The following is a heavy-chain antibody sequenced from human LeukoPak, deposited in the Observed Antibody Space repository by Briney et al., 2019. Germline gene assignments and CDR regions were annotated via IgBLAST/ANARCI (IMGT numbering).Heavy chain of an antibody. CDR2: IYTSGST. CDR1: GGSIRSYY. Sequence: PSETLSLTCTVSGGSIRSYYWSWIRQPAGKGLEWIGRIYTSGSTNYNPSLKSRVTMSVDTSKSQFPLRLSSVTAADTAVYYCARGGDSTRNAFGIWGQGTMVTVSS. J-gene: IGHJ3*02. V-gene: IGHV4-4*07. CDR3: ARGGDSTRNAFGI. D-gene: IGHD3-16*01.